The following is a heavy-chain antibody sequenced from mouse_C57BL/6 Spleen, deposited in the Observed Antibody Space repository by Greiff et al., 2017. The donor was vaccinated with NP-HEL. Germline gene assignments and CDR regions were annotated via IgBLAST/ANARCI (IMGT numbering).Heavy chain of an antibody. CDR3: ARDTTVVARAMDY. J-gene: IGHJ4*01. Sequence: VQLQQPGAELVKPGASVKLSCKASGYTFTSYWMHWVKQRPGQGLEWIGMIHPNSGSTNYNEKFKSKATLTVDKSSSTAYMQLSSLTSEDSAVYYCARDTTVVARAMDYWGQGTSVTVSS. CDR1: GYTFTSYW. D-gene: IGHD1-1*01. V-gene: IGHV1-64*01. CDR2: IHPNSGST.